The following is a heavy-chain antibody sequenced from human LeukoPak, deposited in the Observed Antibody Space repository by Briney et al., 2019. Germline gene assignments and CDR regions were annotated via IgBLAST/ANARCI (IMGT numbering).Heavy chain of an antibody. D-gene: IGHD1-1*01. Sequence: GGSLRLSCAASGFTFSSYGMHWVRQAPGKGLEWVAFIRYDGSNKYYADSVKGRFTISRDNSKNTLYLQTNSLRAADTAVYYCAKGSWNEKLGSDYWGQGTLVTVSS. CDR1: GFTFSSYG. CDR3: AKGSWNEKLGSDY. V-gene: IGHV3-30*02. CDR2: IRYDGSNK. J-gene: IGHJ4*02.